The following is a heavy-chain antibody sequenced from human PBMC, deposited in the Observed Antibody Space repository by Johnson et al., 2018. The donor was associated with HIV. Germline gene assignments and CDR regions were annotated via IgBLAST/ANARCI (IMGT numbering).Heavy chain of an antibody. V-gene: IGHV3-13*01. CDR1: GFTFSSYD. Sequence: EQLVESGGGLVQPGGSLRLSCAASGFTFSSYDMHWVRQATGKGLEWVSAIGTAGDTYYPGSVKGRFTISRENAKNSLYLQMNSLRAGDTAVYYCVRASWFGAFDIWCQGTLVTVSS. J-gene: IGHJ3*02. CDR3: VRASWFGAFDI. CDR2: IGTAGDT. D-gene: IGHD3-10*01.